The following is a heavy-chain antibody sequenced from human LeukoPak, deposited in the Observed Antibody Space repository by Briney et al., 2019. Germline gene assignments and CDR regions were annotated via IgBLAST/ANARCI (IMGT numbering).Heavy chain of an antibody. D-gene: IGHD3-22*01. CDR1: GYTFTSYG. J-gene: IGHJ4*02. CDR3: ARDNGAYYDSSGYPDY. V-gene: IGHV1-18*01. CDR2: ISAYNGNT. Sequence: ASVKVSSKASGYTFTSYGISWVRQAPGQGLEWMGWISAYNGNTNYAQKLQGRVTMTTDTSTSTAYMELRSLRSDDTAVYYCARDNGAYYDSSGYPDYWGQGTLVTVSS.